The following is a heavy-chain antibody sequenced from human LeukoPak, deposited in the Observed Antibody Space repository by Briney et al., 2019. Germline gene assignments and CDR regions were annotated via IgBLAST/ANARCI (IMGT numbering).Heavy chain of an antibody. CDR3: ARDQGYYYGMDV. J-gene: IGHJ6*02. Sequence: GGSLRLSCAASGFTFSSYAMSWVRQAPGKGLEWVSSISSSSSYIYYADSVKGRFTISRDNAKNSLYLQMNSLRAEDTAVYYCARDQGYYYGMDVWGQGTTVTVSS. CDR2: ISSSSSYI. V-gene: IGHV3-21*01. CDR1: GFTFSSYA.